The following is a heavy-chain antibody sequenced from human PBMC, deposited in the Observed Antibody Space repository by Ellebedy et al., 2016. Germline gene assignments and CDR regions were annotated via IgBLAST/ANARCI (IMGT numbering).Heavy chain of an antibody. CDR2: ISYDGSNK. CDR1: GFTFSSYG. CDR3: AREFGGYSYGYPFDY. Sequence: GESLKISCAASGFTFSSYGMHWVRQAPGKGLEWVAVISYDGSNKYYADSVKGRFTISRDNSKNTLYLQMNSLRAEETAVYYCAREFGGYSYGYPFDYWGQGTLVTVSS. V-gene: IGHV3-30*03. D-gene: IGHD5-18*01. J-gene: IGHJ4*02.